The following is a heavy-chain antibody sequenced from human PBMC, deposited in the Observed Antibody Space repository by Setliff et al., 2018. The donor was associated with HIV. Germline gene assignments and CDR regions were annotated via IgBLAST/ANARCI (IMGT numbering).Heavy chain of an antibody. J-gene: IGHJ3*02. CDR2: VDPEDGET. CDR1: GYTFTDYY. V-gene: IGHV1-69-2*01. CDR3: ATASNYYGSGSHGQAFDI. Sequence: APVKVSCKASGYTFTDYYMHWVQQAPGKGLEWMGRVDPEDGETIYAEKFQGRVTITADTSTDTAYMELSSLRSEDTAVYYCATASNYYGSGSHGQAFDIWGQGTMVTVSS. D-gene: IGHD3-10*01.